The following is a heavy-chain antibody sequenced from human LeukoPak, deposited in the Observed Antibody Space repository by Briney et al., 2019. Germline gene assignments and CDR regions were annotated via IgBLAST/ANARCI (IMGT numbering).Heavy chain of an antibody. Sequence: GGSLRLSCAASGFTFSSYGMNWVRQAPGKGLEWVSLIYSGGDTYYADSVKGRFTISRDNSKNTLYLQMNSLRAEDTAMYYCAGTLYSGYGLGSLGAFDIWGQGTMVTVSS. CDR1: GFTFSSYG. J-gene: IGHJ3*02. CDR2: IYSGGDT. D-gene: IGHD5-12*01. V-gene: IGHV3-53*01. CDR3: AGTLYSGYGLGSLGAFDI.